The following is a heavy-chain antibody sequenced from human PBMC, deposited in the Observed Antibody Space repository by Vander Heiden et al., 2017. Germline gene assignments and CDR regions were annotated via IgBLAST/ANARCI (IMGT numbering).Heavy chain of an antibody. CDR1: GYPFTGHY. CDR2: INANSGVT. J-gene: IGHJ3*02. Sequence: QVQLVQSGAELQKPGASVKVSCMACGYPFTGHYMHWVRQAPGQGLEWVGWINANSGVTNYAQKFQGRVTMTRDTSIRTAYMELSRLRSDDTAVYYCARGEMTAGGVDAFDIWGQGTMVTVST. V-gene: IGHV1-2*02. CDR3: ARGEMTAGGVDAFDI. D-gene: IGHD3-16*01.